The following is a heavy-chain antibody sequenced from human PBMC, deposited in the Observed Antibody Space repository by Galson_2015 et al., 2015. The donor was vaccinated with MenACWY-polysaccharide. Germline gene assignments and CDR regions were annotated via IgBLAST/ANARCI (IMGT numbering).Heavy chain of an antibody. J-gene: IGHJ4*02. D-gene: IGHD2-2*01. CDR1: GYSFPNYW. Sequence: QSGAEVKKPGESLKISCKASGYSFPNYWIGWVRQMPGKGLEWMGIIYPGDSDARYSPSFRGQVTISADKSVNTVYLQWSSLKASDSAMYYCARHLFRTQHGSSHDWGQGTLVTVSS. V-gene: IGHV5-51*01. CDR2: IYPGDSDA. CDR3: ARHLFRTQHGSSHD.